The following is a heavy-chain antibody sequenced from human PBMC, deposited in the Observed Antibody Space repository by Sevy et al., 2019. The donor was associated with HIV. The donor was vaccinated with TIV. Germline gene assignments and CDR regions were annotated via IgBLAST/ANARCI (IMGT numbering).Heavy chain of an antibody. CDR1: GFTFSSYA. CDR3: AKDSSITMIVVANDY. D-gene: IGHD3-22*01. J-gene: IGHJ4*02. V-gene: IGHV3-23*01. CDR2: IRGSGGST. Sequence: GGSLRLSCAASGFTFSSYAMSWVRQAPGKGLEWVSAIRGSGGSTYYADSVKGRFTISRDNSKNTLYLQMNSLRAEDTAVYYCAKDSSITMIVVANDYWGQGTLVTVSS.